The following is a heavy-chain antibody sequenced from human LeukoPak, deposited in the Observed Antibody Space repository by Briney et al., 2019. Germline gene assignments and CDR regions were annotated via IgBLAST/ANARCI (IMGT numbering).Heavy chain of an antibody. D-gene: IGHD4-17*01. Sequence: SETLSLTCTVSGGSISSGSYYWSWIRQPAGKGLEWIGRIYTSGSTNYNPSLKSRVTISVDTSKNQFSLKLSSVTAADTAVYYCARVTSVTTGIKIYYYYYYMDVWGKGTTVTISS. CDR1: GGSISSGSYY. CDR2: IYTSGST. V-gene: IGHV4-61*02. J-gene: IGHJ6*03. CDR3: ARVTSVTTGIKIYYYYYYMDV.